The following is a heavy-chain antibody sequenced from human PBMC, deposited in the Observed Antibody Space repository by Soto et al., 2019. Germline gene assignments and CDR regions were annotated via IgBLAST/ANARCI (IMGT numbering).Heavy chain of an antibody. CDR3: ARVSCSGGSCYVQH. CDR2: ISSSSTI. Sequence: GGSLRLSCAASGFTFSSYSMNWVRQAPGKGLEWVSYISSSSTIYYADSVKGRFTISRDNAKNSLYLQMNSLRAEDTAVYYCARVSCSGGSCYVQHWGQGTLVTVSS. V-gene: IGHV3-48*01. D-gene: IGHD2-15*01. CDR1: GFTFSSYS. J-gene: IGHJ1*01.